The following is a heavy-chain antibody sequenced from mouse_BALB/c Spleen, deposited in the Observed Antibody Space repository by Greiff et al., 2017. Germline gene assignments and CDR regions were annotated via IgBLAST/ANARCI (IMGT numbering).Heavy chain of an antibody. CDR2: IYPGDGST. D-gene: IGHD2-2*01. Sequence: QVQLQQSGPELVKPGASVKMSCKASGYTFTSYYIHWVKQRPGQGLEWIGWIYPGDGSTKYNEKFKGKTTLTADKSSSTAYMLLSSLTSEDSAIYFCARRNGYDAFDYWGQGTTLTVSS. V-gene: IGHV1S56*01. CDR3: ARRNGYDAFDY. J-gene: IGHJ2*01. CDR1: GYTFTSYY.